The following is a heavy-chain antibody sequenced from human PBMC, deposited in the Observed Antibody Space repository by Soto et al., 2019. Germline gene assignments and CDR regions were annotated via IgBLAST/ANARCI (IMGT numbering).Heavy chain of an antibody. J-gene: IGHJ4*02. Sequence: GGSLRLSCAVSGFTFSDYWMSWVRQAPGKGLEWVANIKQDGNEKYYVDSVKGRFTISRDNAKNSLYLQMNSLRVEDTAIYYCARACWGAGTQAFDYWGQGTLVTVSS. CDR1: GFTFSDYW. D-gene: IGHD3-10*01. CDR3: ARACWGAGTQAFDY. V-gene: IGHV3-7*01. CDR2: IKQDGNEK.